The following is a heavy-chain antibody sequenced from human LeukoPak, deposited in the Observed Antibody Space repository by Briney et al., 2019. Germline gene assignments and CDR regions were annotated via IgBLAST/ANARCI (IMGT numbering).Heavy chain of an antibody. CDR1: GFTFSSYW. CDR2: ISISSNYI. D-gene: IGHD6-19*01. V-gene: IGHV3-21*01. CDR3: ARWGSGCMDV. J-gene: IGHJ6*03. Sequence: PGGSLRLSCAASGFTFSSYWMSWVRQAPGKGLEWVSSISISSNYIYYADSVKGRFTISRDNAKNSLYLQVNSLRAEDTAVYYCARWGSGCMDVWGKGTTVTVSS.